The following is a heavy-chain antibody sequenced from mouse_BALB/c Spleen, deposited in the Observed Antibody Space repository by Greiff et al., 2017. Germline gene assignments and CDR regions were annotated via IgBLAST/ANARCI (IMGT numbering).Heavy chain of an antibody. CDR3: ARPNYDGYYVAWFAY. CDR1: GFDFSRYW. CDR2: INPDSSTI. J-gene: IGHJ3*01. Sequence: DVKLVESGGGLVQPGGSLKLSCAASGFDFSRYWMSWVRQAPGKGLEWIGEINPDSSTINYTPSLKDKFIISRDNAKNTLYLQMSKVRSEDTALYYCARPNYDGYYVAWFAYWGQGTLVTVSA. V-gene: IGHV4-1*02. D-gene: IGHD2-3*01.